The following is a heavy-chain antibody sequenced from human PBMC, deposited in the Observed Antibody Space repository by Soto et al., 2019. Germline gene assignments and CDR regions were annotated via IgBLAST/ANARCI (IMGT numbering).Heavy chain of an antibody. V-gene: IGHV1-8*01. D-gene: IGHD3-10*01. CDR1: GYTFTSYE. CDR3: ARGELLWCGELLR. J-gene: IGHJ4*02. CDR2: MNTNSGDT. Sequence: QVQLVQSGAEVKKPGASVKVSCKASGYTFTSYEINWVRQATGQGLEWMGWMNTNSGDTGYAQKFQGRVTMTRNTSISTAYRELSSLRCEDTAVDYCARGELLWCGELLRWGQGTLVTVSS.